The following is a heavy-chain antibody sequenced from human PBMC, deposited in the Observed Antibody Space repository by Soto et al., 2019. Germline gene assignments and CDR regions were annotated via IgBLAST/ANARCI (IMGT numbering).Heavy chain of an antibody. CDR2: ISSSSSYI. D-gene: IGHD2-15*01. CDR3: ARDQGYCSGGSCFDAFDI. CDR1: GFTFSSYS. Sequence: GGSLRLSCAAPGFTFSSYSMNWVRQAPGKGLEWVSSISSSSSYIYYADSVKGRFTISRDNAKNSLYLQMNSLRAEDTAVYYCARDQGYCSGGSCFDAFDIWGQGTMVTVSS. J-gene: IGHJ3*02. V-gene: IGHV3-21*01.